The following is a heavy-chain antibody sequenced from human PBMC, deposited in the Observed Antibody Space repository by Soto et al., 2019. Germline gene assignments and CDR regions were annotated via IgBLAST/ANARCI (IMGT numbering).Heavy chain of an antibody. V-gene: IGHV1-46*01. J-gene: IGHJ3*02. Sequence: QVQLVQSGAEVEKPGASVKISCKASGYSFTSQYVHWVRQAPGQGLEWMGIINPNGGSTTYAQKFQGRVSRSGAPSTSNVYREGGDLTMGDAAVYFGGKEEGTRPGGGGTEPLDIWGQGTMVTVAS. D-gene: IGHD3-10*01. CDR3: GKEEGTRPGGGGTEPLDI. CDR1: GYSFTSQY. CDR2: INPNGGST.